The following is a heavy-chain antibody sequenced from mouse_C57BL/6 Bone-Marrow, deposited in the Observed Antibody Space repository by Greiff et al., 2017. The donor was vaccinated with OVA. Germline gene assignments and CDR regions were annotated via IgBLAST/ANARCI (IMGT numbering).Heavy chain of an antibody. V-gene: IGHV14-4*01. J-gene: IGHJ2*01. CDR3: TFYFFDY. Sequence: VQLQQSGAELVRPGASVKLSCTASGFNIKDDYMHWVKQRPEQGLEWIGWIDPGNGDTEYASKFQGKATITADTSSNTAYLQLSSLTSDDTAVYYCTFYFFDYWGQGTTLTVSS. CDR2: IDPGNGDT. CDR1: GFNIKDDY.